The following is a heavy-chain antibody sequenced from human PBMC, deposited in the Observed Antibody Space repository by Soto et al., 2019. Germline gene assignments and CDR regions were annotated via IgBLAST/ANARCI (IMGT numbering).Heavy chain of an antibody. V-gene: IGHV3-11*06. CDR1: GFTFSDYY. CDR2: ISSSSSYT. Sequence: KPGGSLRLSCAASGFTFSDYYMSWIRQAPGKGLEWVSYISSSSSYTNYADSVKGRFTISRDNAKNSLYLQMNSLRAEDTAVYYCARGGYSYGQSRFDYWGQGTLVTVSS. J-gene: IGHJ4*02. D-gene: IGHD5-18*01. CDR3: ARGGYSYGQSRFDY.